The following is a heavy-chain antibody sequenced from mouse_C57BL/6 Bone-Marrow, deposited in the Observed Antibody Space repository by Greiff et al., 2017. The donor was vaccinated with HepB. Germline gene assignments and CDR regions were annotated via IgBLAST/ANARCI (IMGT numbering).Heavy chain of an antibody. Sequence: QVQLQQPGAELVMPGASVKLSCKASGYTFTSYWMHWVKQRPGQGLEWIGEIDPSDSYTNYNQKFKGKSTLTVDKSSSTAYMQLSSLTSEDSAVYCCAKDGYHWYFDVWGTGTTVTVSS. J-gene: IGHJ1*03. CDR3: AKDGYHWYFDV. CDR2: IDPSDSYT. D-gene: IGHD2-3*01. V-gene: IGHV1-69*01. CDR1: GYTFTSYW.